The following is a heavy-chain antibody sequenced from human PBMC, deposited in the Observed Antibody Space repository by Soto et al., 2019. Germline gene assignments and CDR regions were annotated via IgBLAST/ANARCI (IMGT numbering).Heavy chain of an antibody. J-gene: IGHJ4*02. CDR1: GFSFSSYG. D-gene: IGHD3-3*01. CDR3: ARTYYDFWSGFSD. V-gene: IGHV3-30*03. Sequence: GGSLRLSCAVSGFSFSSYGMHWVRQAPGKGLEWVAVISYDGSDKYYADSVKGRFTISRDNSQNTVYLQMNNVRGDDTAVYYCARTYYDFWSGFSDWGQGALVTVSS. CDR2: ISYDGSDK.